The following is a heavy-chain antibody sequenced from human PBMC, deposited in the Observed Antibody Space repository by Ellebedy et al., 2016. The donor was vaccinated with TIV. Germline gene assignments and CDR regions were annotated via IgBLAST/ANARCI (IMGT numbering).Heavy chain of an antibody. Sequence: LSLTXAASGFTFRSYAMHWVRQAPGKGLEWVAVIWYDGSNKYYADSVKGRFTISRDNSKNTLYLQMNSLRAEDTAVYYCARWFGVGFDIWGQGTMVTVSS. CDR3: ARWFGVGFDI. D-gene: IGHD3-16*01. CDR2: IWYDGSNK. CDR1: GFTFRSYA. J-gene: IGHJ3*02. V-gene: IGHV3-33*08.